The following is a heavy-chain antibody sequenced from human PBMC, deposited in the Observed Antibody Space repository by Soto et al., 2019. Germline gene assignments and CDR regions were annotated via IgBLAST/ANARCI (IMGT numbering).Heavy chain of an antibody. CDR2: INSDGSST. CDR3: ARVDRLHGSGSYGVDY. CDR1: GFTFSSYW. J-gene: IGHJ4*02. V-gene: IGHV3-74*01. D-gene: IGHD3-10*01. Sequence: EVQLVESGGGLVQPGGSLRLSCAASGFTFSSYWMHWVRQAPGKGLVWVSRINSDGSSTSYADSVKGRFTISRDNAKNTLYLQMNSLRAEDTAVYYCARVDRLHGSGSYGVDYWGQGTLVTVSS.